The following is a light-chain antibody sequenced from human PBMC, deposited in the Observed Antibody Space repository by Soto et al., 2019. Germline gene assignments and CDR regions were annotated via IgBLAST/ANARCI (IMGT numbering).Light chain of an antibody. Sequence: QSALTQPRSVSGSPGQSVTISCTGTRSDVGGYNFVSWYQQHPGKAPTLMIYDVAKRPSGVPDRFSGSKSADTASLTISGLQAEDEADYSCCSYAGNRVIFGGGTKLTVL. V-gene: IGLV2-11*01. J-gene: IGLJ2*01. CDR3: CSYAGNRVI. CDR1: RSDVGGYNF. CDR2: DVA.